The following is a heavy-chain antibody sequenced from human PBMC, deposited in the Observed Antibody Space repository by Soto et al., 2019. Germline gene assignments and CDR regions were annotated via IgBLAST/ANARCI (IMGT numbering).Heavy chain of an antibody. J-gene: IGHJ6*02. Sequence: QVQLVQSGAEVKKPGASVKVSCKASGYTFTSYDINWVRQATGQGFEWMVWMDPKSGNTGYVQKFQGRGTMTRNTSISTAYMELSSLRSEDTAVYYGARGVFSGHVWGQGTTVTFSS. V-gene: IGHV1-8*01. CDR3: ARGVFSGHV. CDR1: GYTFTSYD. CDR2: MDPKSGNT.